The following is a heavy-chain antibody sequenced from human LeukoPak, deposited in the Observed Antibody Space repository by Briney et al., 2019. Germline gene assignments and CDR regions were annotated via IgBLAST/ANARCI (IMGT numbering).Heavy chain of an antibody. V-gene: IGHV4-34*01. CDR1: GGSFSGYY. CDR3: ARDLAVASWFDY. J-gene: IGHJ4*02. D-gene: IGHD6-19*01. Sequence: PSETLSLTYAVYGGSFSGYYWSWIRQPPGKGLEWIGEINHSGSTNYNPSLKSRVTISVDTSKNQFSLKLSSVTAADTAVYYCARDLAVASWFDYWGQGTLVTVSS. CDR2: INHSGST.